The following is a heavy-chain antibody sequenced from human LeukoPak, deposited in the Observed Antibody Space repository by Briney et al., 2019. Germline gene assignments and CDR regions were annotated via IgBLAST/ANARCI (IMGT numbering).Heavy chain of an antibody. D-gene: IGHD1-26*01. V-gene: IGHV3-43*01. CDR3: AKDTLSGSYRYFDY. Sequence: GGSLRLSCAASGFTFDDYTMHWVRQAPGEGLEWVSLITWDGSTTYYADSVKGRFTISRDNSKNSLYLQMNSLRTEDTALYYCAKDTLSGSYRYFDYWGQGTLVTVSS. J-gene: IGHJ4*02. CDR1: GFTFDDYT. CDR2: ITWDGSTT.